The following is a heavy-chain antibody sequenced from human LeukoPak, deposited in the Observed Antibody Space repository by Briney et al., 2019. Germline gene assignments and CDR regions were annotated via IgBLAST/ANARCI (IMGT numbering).Heavy chain of an antibody. CDR2: IYYNGNT. Sequence: PSETLSLTCTVSDGSISSYYWSWIRQPPGKGLEWTGYIYYNGNTKYNPSLRSRVTISVDTSKNQFSLKLRSVTAADTAVYYCARTYLGYYDSSGYAYYFDYWGQGTLVPVSS. D-gene: IGHD3-22*01. CDR3: ARTYLGYYDSSGYAYYFDY. CDR1: DGSISSYY. J-gene: IGHJ4*02. V-gene: IGHV4-59*08.